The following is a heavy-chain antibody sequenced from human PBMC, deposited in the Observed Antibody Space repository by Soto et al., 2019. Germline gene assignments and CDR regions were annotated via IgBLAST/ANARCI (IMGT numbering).Heavy chain of an antibody. CDR1: GFPFSSYV. Sequence: EVQLLESGGGLVQRGGSLRLSCAASGFPFSSYVMSWVRQAPGKGLEWVAGISGGGSNTFYADSVKGRFTISRNKSKNTVLLQMNSLGVEDTAVYYCAKDSNKYSSSLRGRYFDYWGQGIVVTVSS. CDR2: ISGGGSNT. D-gene: IGHD4-4*01. V-gene: IGHV3-23*01. CDR3: AKDSNKYSSSLRGRYFDY. J-gene: IGHJ4*02.